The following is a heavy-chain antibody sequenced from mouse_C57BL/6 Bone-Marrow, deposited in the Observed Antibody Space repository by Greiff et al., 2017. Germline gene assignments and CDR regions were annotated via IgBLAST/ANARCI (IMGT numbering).Heavy chain of an antibody. CDR1: GYTFTSYW. D-gene: IGHD2-4*01. J-gene: IGHJ2*01. CDR2: IHPNSGST. V-gene: IGHV1-64*01. Sequence: QVQLQQPGAELVKPGASVKLSCKASGYTFTSYWMHWVKQRPGQGLEWIGMIHPNSGSTNYNEKFKSKATLTVDKSSSTAYMQLSSLTSEDSAVYYCARGMITPYYFDYWGQGTTLTVSS. CDR3: ARGMITPYYFDY.